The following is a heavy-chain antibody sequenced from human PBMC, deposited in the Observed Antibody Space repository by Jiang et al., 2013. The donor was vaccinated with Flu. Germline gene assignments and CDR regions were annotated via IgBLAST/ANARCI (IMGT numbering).Heavy chain of an antibody. CDR1: VTPSVITP. CDR3: AREVEGYTYGYGVFDI. V-gene: IGHV4-59*13. D-gene: IGHD5-18*01. J-gene: IGHJ3*02. CDR2: SITWEH. Sequence: TLSLTCTVSVTPSVITPTSGPGSGSPRGRDWSGLGISITWEHQLXPSLKSRVTISIDTSKDQFSLKLSSVTAADTAVYYCAREVEGYTYGYGVFDIWGRGTIVTVSS.